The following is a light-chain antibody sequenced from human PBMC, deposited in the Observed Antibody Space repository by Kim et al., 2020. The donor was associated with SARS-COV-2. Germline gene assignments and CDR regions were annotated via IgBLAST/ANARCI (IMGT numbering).Light chain of an antibody. J-gene: IGKJ5*01. CDR1: QSVSSD. Sequence: SVSPRERATLSCRASQSVSSDLAWYQHKPGQAPRLLIYDTSTRATGIPARFSGSGSGTEFTLTISSLQSEDFAVYYCQQYNNMITFGQGTRLEIK. CDR2: DTS. V-gene: IGKV3-15*01. CDR3: QQYNNMIT.